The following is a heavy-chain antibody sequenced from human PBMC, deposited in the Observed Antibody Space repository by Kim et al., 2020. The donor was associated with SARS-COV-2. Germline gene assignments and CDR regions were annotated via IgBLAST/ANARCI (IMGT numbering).Heavy chain of an antibody. CDR1: GFTFSTYG. Sequence: GGSLRLSCAASGFTFSTYGMHWVRQAPGKGLEWVAVISYDGSNRDYADSVKGRFTISRDNSKNTVYLQMNSLRAEDTAVYYCAKDLISSEDSGSYWG. V-gene: IGHV3-30*18. D-gene: IGHD1-26*01. CDR2: ISYDGSNR. CDR3: AKDLISSEDSGSY. J-gene: IGHJ4*01.